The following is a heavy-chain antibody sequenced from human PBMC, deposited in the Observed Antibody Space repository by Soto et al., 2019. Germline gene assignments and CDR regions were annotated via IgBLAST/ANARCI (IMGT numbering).Heavy chain of an antibody. CDR3: ARGPERDFWSGYKEYYYYGMDV. Sequence: QVTLKESGPVLVKPTETLTLTCTVSGFSLSNARMGVSWIRQPPGKALEWLAHIFSNDEKSYSTSLKSRLTISKDTSKSQVVLTMTNMDPVDTATYYCARGPERDFWSGYKEYYYYGMDVWGLGTTVTVSS. J-gene: IGHJ6*02. CDR1: GFSLSNARMG. V-gene: IGHV2-26*01. D-gene: IGHD3-3*01. CDR2: IFSNDEK.